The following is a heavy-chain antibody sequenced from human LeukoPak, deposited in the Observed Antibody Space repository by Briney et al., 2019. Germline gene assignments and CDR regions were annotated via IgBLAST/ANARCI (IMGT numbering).Heavy chain of an antibody. Sequence: PGGSLRLSCAAAGFTFHSYTMSWVRQAPGKGLEWVSTISGSGGTTFYADSVKGRFTISRDTAKSTLYLQMSGLRAEDTAVYYCAKDRGDFVYYFDYWGQGTLVTVSS. J-gene: IGHJ4*02. D-gene: IGHD2-21*01. CDR1: GFTFHSYT. V-gene: IGHV3-23*01. CDR2: ISGSGGTT. CDR3: AKDRGDFVYYFDY.